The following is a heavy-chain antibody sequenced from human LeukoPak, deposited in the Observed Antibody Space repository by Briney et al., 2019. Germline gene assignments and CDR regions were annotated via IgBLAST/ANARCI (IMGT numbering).Heavy chain of an antibody. J-gene: IGHJ4*02. CDR1: GFTFSSYG. Sequence: PGGSLRLSCAASGFTFSSYGMHWVRQAPGKGLEWVAFIRYDGSNKYYADSVKGRFTISRDNSKNTLYLQMNSLRAEDTAVYYCAKVMRAAAGPLRRAVVTMGDFDYWGQGTLVTVSS. D-gene: IGHD6-13*01. CDR2: IRYDGSNK. CDR3: AKVMRAAAGPLRRAVVTMGDFDY. V-gene: IGHV3-30*02.